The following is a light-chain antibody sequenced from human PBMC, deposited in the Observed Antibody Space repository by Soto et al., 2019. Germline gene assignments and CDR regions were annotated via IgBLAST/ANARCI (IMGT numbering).Light chain of an antibody. J-gene: IGKJ1*01. Sequence: DIVLTQSSGTLSLSPGERATLSCRLSRSVSSNYFAWYQQKPGQAPRLLIYGISIRATGIPDRFSGSGSGTDFTLTISRLEPEDFAVYYCEQYGSSPRTFGQGTKVDIK. CDR1: RSVSSNY. V-gene: IGKV3-20*01. CDR2: GIS. CDR3: EQYGSSPRT.